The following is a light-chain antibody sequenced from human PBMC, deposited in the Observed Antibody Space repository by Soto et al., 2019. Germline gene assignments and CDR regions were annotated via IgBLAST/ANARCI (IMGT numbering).Light chain of an antibody. CDR3: QQCNNWPYT. V-gene: IGKV3-15*01. J-gene: IGKJ2*01. Sequence: EVVLTQSPATLSLSPGERATLSCRASQSVSSNLVWYQQKPVQAPRLLIYDSSTRATGIPARFSGSGSGTEFTLTISSLQSEDFALYFCQQCNNWPYTFGPGTKLEIK. CDR1: QSVSSN. CDR2: DSS.